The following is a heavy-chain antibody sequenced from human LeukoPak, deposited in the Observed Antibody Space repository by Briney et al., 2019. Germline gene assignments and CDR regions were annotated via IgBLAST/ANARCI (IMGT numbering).Heavy chain of an antibody. CDR1: GFTFSSYW. D-gene: IGHD6-19*01. J-gene: IGHJ6*03. CDR3: ASDPSGYSSGWYNYYYYYYMDV. CDR2: IKQDGSEK. Sequence: PGGSLRLSCAASGFTFSSYWMSWVRQAPGKGLEWVANIKQDGSEKYYVDSVKSRFTISRDNAKNSLYLQMNSLRAEDTAVYYCASDPSGYSSGWYNYYYYYYMDVWGKGTTVTVSS. V-gene: IGHV3-7*01.